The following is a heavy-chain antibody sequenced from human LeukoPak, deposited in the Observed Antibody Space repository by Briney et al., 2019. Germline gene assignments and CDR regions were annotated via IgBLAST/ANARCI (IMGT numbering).Heavy chain of an antibody. V-gene: IGHV4-34*01. D-gene: IGHD6-19*01. CDR3: ARGVGSGWYGDWFDP. CDR1: GGSFSGYY. CDR2: INHSGST. J-gene: IGHJ5*02. Sequence: SETLSLTCAVYGGSFSGYYWSWIRQPPGKGLEWIGEINHSGSTNYNPSLKSRVTISVDTSKNQFSLKLSSVTAADTAVYYCARGVGSGWYGDWFDPWGQGTLVTVSS.